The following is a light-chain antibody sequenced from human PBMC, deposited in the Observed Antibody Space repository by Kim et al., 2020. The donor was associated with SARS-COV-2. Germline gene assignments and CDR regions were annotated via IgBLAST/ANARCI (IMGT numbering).Light chain of an antibody. V-gene: IGKV3-15*01. CDR3: HHYDDWPWA. CDR1: ETIDNN. J-gene: IGKJ3*01. Sequence: EVLMTQSPATLSVSPGERATLSCRASETIDNNLLWYQQRPGQAPRVLIYEVSTRATGVPARFSGSGSGTDFTLTIDNLQSDDVAVYYCHHYDDWPWAFGPGTKVDIK. CDR2: EVS.